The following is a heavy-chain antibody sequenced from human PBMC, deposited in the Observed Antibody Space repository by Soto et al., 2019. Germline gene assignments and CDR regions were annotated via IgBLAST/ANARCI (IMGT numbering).Heavy chain of an antibody. D-gene: IGHD2-15*01. CDR3: ARGKYCSGGSCFREVSYYYYGMDV. V-gene: IGHV1-69*13. J-gene: IGHJ6*02. Sequence: SVKVSCKASGGTFSSYAISGVRQAPGQGLEWMGGIIPILGTANYAHKFQGRVTITADESTRTAYMELSSLRSEDTAVYYCARGKYCSGGSCFREVSYYYYGMDVWGQGTTVTVSS. CDR2: IIPILGTA. CDR1: GGTFSSYA.